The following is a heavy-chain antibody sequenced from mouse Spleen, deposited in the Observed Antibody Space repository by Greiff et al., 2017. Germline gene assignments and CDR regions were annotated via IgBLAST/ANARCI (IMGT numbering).Heavy chain of an antibody. Sequence: QVQLQQSGAELVKPGASVKMSCKASGYTFTSYWMHWVKQRPGQGLEWIGVIDPSDSYTSYNQKFKGKATLTVDTSSSTAYMQLSSLTSEDSAVYYCTRGRYHWYFDVWGAGTTVTVSS. CDR2: IDPSDSYT. D-gene: IGHD2-14*01. J-gene: IGHJ1*01. CDR3: TRGRYHWYFDV. V-gene: IGHV1S127*01. CDR1: GYTFTSYW.